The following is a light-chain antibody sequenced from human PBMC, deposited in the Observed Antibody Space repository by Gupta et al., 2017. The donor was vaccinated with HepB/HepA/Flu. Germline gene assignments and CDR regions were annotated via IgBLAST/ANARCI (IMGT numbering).Light chain of an antibody. CDR1: SSNIEVNN. J-gene: IGLJ2*01. CDR3: AVWDDSLNEAV. V-gene: IGLV1-44*01. CDR2: TNY. Sequence: QSVLTQPPSVSGTLGQRVIISCSGSSSNIEVNNVNWYQQFPGTAPKLLIYTNYHRPSGVPDRFSGSKSGTSASLAISGLQPEDDANYFCAVWDDSLNEAVFGGGTQLTV.